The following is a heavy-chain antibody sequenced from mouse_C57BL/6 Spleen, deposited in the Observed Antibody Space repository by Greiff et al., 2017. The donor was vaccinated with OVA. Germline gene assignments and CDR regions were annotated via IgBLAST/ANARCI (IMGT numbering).Heavy chain of an antibody. V-gene: IGHV1-59*01. CDR2: IDPSDSYT. CDR3: ARGGTTVPFDY. D-gene: IGHD1-1*01. J-gene: IGHJ2*01. Sequence: VQLQQPGAELVRPGTSVKLSCKASVYTFTSYWMHWVKQRPGQGLEWIGVIDPSDSYTNYNQKFKGKATLTVDTSSSTAYMQLSSLTSEDSAVYYCARGGTTVPFDYWGQGTTLTVSS. CDR1: VYTFTSYW.